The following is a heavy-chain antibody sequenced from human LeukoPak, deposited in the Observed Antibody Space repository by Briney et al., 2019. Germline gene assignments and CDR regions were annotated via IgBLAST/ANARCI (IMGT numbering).Heavy chain of an antibody. V-gene: IGHV3-30*04. CDR3: ARRRYSSSWYIDY. CDR1: GFTFSSYA. Sequence: GGSLRLSCAASGFTFSSYAMHWARQAPGKGLEWVAVISYDGSNKYYADSVKGRFTISRDNSKNTLYLQMNSLRAEDTAVYYCARRRYSSSWYIDYWGQGTLVTVSS. D-gene: IGHD6-13*01. J-gene: IGHJ4*02. CDR2: ISYDGSNK.